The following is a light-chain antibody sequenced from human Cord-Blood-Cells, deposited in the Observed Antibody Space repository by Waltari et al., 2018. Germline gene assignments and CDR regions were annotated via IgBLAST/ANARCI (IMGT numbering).Light chain of an antibody. CDR1: QSLSSN. CDR2: GAS. J-gene: IGKJ4*01. CDR3: QQYNNWPLT. Sequence: EIVMTQSPATLSVSRGERAPLSCRASQSLSSNLSWYQQKPGQAPRLLIYGASSRATGIPARFSGSGSGTEFTLTISSLQSEDFAVYYCQQYNNWPLTFGGGTKVEIK. V-gene: IGKV3-15*01.